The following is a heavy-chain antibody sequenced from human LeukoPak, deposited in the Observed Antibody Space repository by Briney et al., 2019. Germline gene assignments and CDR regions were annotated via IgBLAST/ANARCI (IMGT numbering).Heavy chain of an antibody. CDR1: RDTLSSNSAA. V-gene: IGHV6-1*01. J-gene: IGHJ6*04. D-gene: IGHD2-8*02. CDR3: ARAGGVGYYYGMDV. CDR2: TYYRSKWYN. Sequence: SQTLSLTRAISRDTLSSNSAAWNWIRQSPSRGLEWLGRTYYRSKWYNDYAVSVKSRITINPDTSKNQCSLQLNSVTPEDTAVYYCARAGGVGYYYGMDVWGKGTTVTVSS.